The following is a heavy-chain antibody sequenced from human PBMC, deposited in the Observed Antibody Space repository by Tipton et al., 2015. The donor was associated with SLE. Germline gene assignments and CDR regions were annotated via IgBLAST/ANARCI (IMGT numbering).Heavy chain of an antibody. J-gene: IGHJ4*02. Sequence: GLVKPSETLSLTCTVSGGSISGYYWSWVRQPAGKGLEWIGCIYTSASTIYNPSLKSRVTLSSDTPKNQFSLRVRSVTAADTAVYYCARGGGSYYDYWGQGTLVTVSS. CDR1: GGSISGYY. V-gene: IGHV4-4*07. D-gene: IGHD1-26*01. CDR3: ARGGGSYYDY. CDR2: IYTSAST.